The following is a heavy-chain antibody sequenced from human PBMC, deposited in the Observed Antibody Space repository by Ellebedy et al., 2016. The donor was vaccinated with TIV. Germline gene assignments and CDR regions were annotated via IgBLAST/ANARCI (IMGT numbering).Heavy chain of an antibody. CDR2: ISSRGNPV. D-gene: IGHD6-19*01. V-gene: IGHV3-48*03. CDR3: ARDQDTVALYGMDV. Sequence: GESLKISXAASGFTFSSYWMSWVRQAPGKGLEWVAFISSRGNPVYYTDSVKGRFTISRDNAKNSLYLQMDSLRAEDSALYYCARDQDTVALYGMDVWGQGTTVTVSS. CDR1: GFTFSSYW. J-gene: IGHJ6*02.